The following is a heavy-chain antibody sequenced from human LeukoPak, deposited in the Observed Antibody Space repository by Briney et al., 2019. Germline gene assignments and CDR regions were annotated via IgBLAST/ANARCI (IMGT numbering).Heavy chain of an antibody. CDR1: GYTFTSYG. V-gene: IGHV1-18*01. CDR2: ISAYNGNT. CDR3: VRGRTYYYDSSGYYYGFDY. D-gene: IGHD3-22*01. Sequence: GASVKVSCKASGYTFTSYGISWVRQAPGQGLEWMGWISAYNGNTNYAQKLQGRVTMTTDTSTSTAYMELRSLRSDDTAVYYCVRGRTYYYDSSGYYYGFDYWGQGTLVTVSS. J-gene: IGHJ4*02.